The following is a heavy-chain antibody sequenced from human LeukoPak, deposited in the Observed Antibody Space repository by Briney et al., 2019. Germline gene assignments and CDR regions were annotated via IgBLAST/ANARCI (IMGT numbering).Heavy chain of an antibody. CDR1: GGSFSSGSYY. D-gene: IGHD4-17*01. CDR3: ARGRDQIYGDYGYYFDY. V-gene: IGHV4-61*01. Sequence: KPSETLSLTCTVSGGSFSSGSYYWSWIRQPPGKGLEGIGYVYYSGSTNYNPSLKGRVTISVDTSKNQFSLKLSSVTAADTAVYYCARGRDQIYGDYGYYFDYWGQGTLVTVSS. CDR2: VYYSGST. J-gene: IGHJ4*02.